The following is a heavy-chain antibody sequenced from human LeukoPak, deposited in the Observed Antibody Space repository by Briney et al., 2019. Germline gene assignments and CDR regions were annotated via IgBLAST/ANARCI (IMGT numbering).Heavy chain of an antibody. J-gene: IGHJ4*02. D-gene: IGHD3-22*01. CDR2: IDPRDSES. CDR3: ARSPPYYYDSSGYYSDY. CDR1: GYSFSSYW. V-gene: IGHV5-51*01. Sequence: GESLKISCQGSGYSFSSYWIGWVRQMPGKGLEWMGIIDPRDSESRYSPSFEGQVTISADKSISTAYLQWRSLKASDTAMYYCARSPPYYYDSSGYYSDYWGQGTLVTVSS.